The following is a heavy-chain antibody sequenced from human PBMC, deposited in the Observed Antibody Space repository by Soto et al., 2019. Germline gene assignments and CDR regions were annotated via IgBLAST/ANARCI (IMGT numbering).Heavy chain of an antibody. J-gene: IGHJ4*02. Sequence: GGSLRLSCAASGFTFDDYAMHWVRQAPGKGLEWVSGISWNSGSIGYADSVKGRFTISRDNAKNSLYLQMNSLRAEDTALYYCARPYTRASMTTVTPFDYWGQGTLVTVSS. D-gene: IGHD4-17*01. CDR1: GFTFDDYA. V-gene: IGHV3-9*01. CDR2: ISWNSGSI. CDR3: ARPYTRASMTTVTPFDY.